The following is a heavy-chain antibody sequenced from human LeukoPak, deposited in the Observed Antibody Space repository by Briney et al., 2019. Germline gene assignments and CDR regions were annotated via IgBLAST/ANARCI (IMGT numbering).Heavy chain of an antibody. D-gene: IGHD6-19*01. J-gene: IGHJ4*02. Sequence: RTSQTLSLTCTVSGGSISGFYWSWIRRPPGKGLEWIGYIHYTGSTNYNYNPPLRSRVTISVDRPKNQFSLMLSCVTAADTAVYYCARQGDSGWSYYFDYWGQGTLVTVSS. CDR1: GGSISGFY. V-gene: IGHV4-59*08. CDR2: IHYTGSTNY. CDR3: ARQGDSGWSYYFDY.